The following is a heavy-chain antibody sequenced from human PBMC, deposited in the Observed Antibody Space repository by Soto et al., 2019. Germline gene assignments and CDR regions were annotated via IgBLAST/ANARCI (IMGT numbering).Heavy chain of an antibody. V-gene: IGHV1-8*01. CDR1: GYTFTSYD. Sequence: GASVKVSCKASGYTFTSYDINWVRQATGQGLEWMGWMNPNSGNTGYAQKFQGRVTMTRNTSISTADMELSSLRSEYTAVYYCARSGHPYGTIDYWGQGTLVTVSS. CDR3: ARSGHPYGTIDY. J-gene: IGHJ4*02. D-gene: IGHD2-2*01. CDR2: MNPNSGNT.